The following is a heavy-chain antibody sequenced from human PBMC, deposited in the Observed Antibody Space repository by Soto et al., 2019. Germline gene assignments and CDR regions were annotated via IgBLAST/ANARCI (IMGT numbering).Heavy chain of an antibody. J-gene: IGHJ6*02. CDR2: IDPSGSYT. CDR1: GYSFTSYW. Sequence: GESLKISCKGSGYSFTSYWISWVRQMPGKGLEWMGRIDPSGSYTNYSPSFQGHVTISADKSISTAYLQWSSLKASDTAMYYCASERIVVVPAASQNYYYYYGMDVWGQGTTVTVFS. CDR3: ASERIVVVPAASQNYYYYYGMDV. D-gene: IGHD2-2*01. V-gene: IGHV5-10-1*01.